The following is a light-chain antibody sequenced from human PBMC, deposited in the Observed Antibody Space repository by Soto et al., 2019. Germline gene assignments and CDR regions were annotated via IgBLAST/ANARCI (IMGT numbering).Light chain of an antibody. CDR3: MIWHSTAVV. CDR2: YKSDSDK. CDR1: SVINVGTYR. Sequence: QSVLTQPSSLSASPGASASLTCTLRSVINVGTYRIFWYQQKPGSPPQYLLRYKSDSDKQQGSGVPSRFSGSKDASANAGIFLISGLQSEDEADYCCMIWHSTAVVFGGGTKLTVL. J-gene: IGLJ2*01. V-gene: IGLV5-45*03.